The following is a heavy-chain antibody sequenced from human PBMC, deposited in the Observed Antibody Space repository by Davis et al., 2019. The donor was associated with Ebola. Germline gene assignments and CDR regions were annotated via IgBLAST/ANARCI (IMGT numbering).Heavy chain of an antibody. Sequence: GESLKISCAASGFTFSSYWMHWVRQAPGKGLVWVSRISSDGSSTSYADSVKGRFTISRDNAKNTLYLQKNSLRVEGTAVYYCAREMATTNDAFDIWGQGTMVSVSS. CDR3: AREMATTNDAFDI. CDR2: ISSDGSST. V-gene: IGHV3-74*01. CDR1: GFTFSSYW. D-gene: IGHD5-24*01. J-gene: IGHJ3*02.